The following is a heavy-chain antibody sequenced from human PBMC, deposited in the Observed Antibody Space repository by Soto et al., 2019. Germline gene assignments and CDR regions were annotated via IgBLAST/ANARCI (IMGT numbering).Heavy chain of an antibody. CDR2: IYYSGST. CDR1: GCSISSGDYY. CDR3: ARRYGYSFDY. Sequence: SETLSLTCTVSGCSISSGDYYWSWIRQPPGKGLEWIGYIYYSGSTNYNPSLKSRVTISVDTSKNQFSLKLSSVTAADTAVYYCARRYGYSFDYWGQGTLVTVSS. J-gene: IGHJ4*02. D-gene: IGHD1-1*01. V-gene: IGHV4-61*08.